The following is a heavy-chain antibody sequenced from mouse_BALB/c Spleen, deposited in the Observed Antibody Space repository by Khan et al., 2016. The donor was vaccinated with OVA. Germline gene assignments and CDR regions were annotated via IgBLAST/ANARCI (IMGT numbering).Heavy chain of an antibody. Sequence: EVQLQESGPDLVKPSQSLSLTCTVTGYSITSGYSWYWIRQSPGNKQEWMGNIHYSGSTNYNPSLKSRTTITRDTSNNQFFLQLNSMTTEDTATYYCAIYYDYDWFAYWGQGTLVTVSA. D-gene: IGHD2-4*01. V-gene: IGHV3-1*02. J-gene: IGHJ3*01. CDR3: AIYYDYDWFAY. CDR2: IHYSGST. CDR1: GYSITSGYS.